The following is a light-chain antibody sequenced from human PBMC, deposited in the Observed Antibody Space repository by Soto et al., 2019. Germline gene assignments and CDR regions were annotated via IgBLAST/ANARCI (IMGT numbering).Light chain of an antibody. CDR3: QQYGNTPWT. CDR1: QSVTSSY. CDR2: GAI. Sequence: ETVLTQSPGTLSVSPGERATLSCRASQSVTSSYFAWYQQKPGQSPRLLIYGAISRATGIPDRFSGSGSGTDFTLTISRLEPEDFAVYYCQQYGNTPWTFXQGTKVDIK. V-gene: IGKV3-20*01. J-gene: IGKJ1*01.